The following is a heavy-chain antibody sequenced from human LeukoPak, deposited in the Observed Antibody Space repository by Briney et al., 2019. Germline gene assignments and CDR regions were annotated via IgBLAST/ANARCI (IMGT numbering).Heavy chain of an antibody. CDR1: GFTFSDYY. CDR2: ISSSGSTI. V-gene: IGHV3-11*01. Sequence: GGSLRLSCAASGFTFSDYYMSWIRQAPGKGLEWVSYISSSGSTIYYADSVKGRFTISRDNSKNTLYLQMNSLRAEDTAVYYCAKVVTPYYYDSSGLDAFDIWGQGTMVTVSS. J-gene: IGHJ3*02. CDR3: AKVVTPYYYDSSGLDAFDI. D-gene: IGHD3-22*01.